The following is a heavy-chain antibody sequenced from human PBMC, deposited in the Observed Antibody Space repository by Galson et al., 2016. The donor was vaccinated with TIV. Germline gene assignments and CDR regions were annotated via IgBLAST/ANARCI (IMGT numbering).Heavy chain of an antibody. CDR1: GDSVSSNSAA. D-gene: IGHD5-24*01. CDR3: ARGRSGYNSTYYYYGMDV. CDR2: TYYRSEWNS. J-gene: IGHJ6*02. V-gene: IGHV6-1*01. Sequence: CAISGDSVSSNSAAWNWIRQSPSRGLEWLGRTYYRSEWNSDYAVSVRSRIVIKADRSKNQFFLQLNSATPEDTAVYFWARGRSGYNSTYYYYGMDVWGQGTTVPVSS.